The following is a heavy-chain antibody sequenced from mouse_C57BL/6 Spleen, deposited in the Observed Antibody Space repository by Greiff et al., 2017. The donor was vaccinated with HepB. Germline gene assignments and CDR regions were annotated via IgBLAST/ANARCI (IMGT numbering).Heavy chain of an antibody. CDR3: AREEGYDYGSPIAY. Sequence: EVQLQQSGAELVKPGASVKLSCTASGFNIKDYYMHWVKQRTEQGLEWIGRIDPEDGDTKYAPKFQGKATITADTSSNTAYLQLSSLTSEDTAVYYGAREEGYDYGSPIAYWGQGTLVTVSA. D-gene: IGHD1-1*01. CDR2: IDPEDGDT. V-gene: IGHV14-2*01. CDR1: GFNIKDYY. J-gene: IGHJ3*01.